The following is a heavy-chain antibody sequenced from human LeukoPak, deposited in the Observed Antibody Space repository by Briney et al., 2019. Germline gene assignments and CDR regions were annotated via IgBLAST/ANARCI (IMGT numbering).Heavy chain of an antibody. CDR3: ARDRGPGAFDI. V-gene: IGHV1-69*05. CDR2: IIHIFGTA. D-gene: IGHD3-10*01. Sequence: ASVKVSCKASGGTFSSYAISWVRQAPGQGLEWMGGIIHIFGTANYAQKFQGRVTITTDESTSTAYMELSSLRSEDTAVYNCARDRGPGAFDIWGQGTLVTVSS. J-gene: IGHJ3*02. CDR1: GGTFSSYA.